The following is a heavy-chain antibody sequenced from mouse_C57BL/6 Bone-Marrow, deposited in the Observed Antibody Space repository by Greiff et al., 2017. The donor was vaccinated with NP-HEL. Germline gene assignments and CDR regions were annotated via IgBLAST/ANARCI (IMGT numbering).Heavy chain of an antibody. CDR1: FYTFTSYW. V-gene: IGHV1-53*01. D-gene: IGHD1-1*01. CDR3: ARGGTTVHDY. Sequence: QVQLHQPGTELVKPLASVKLSCKASFYTFTSYWMHWVPQRPGPGLEWIGNINPSNGGTNYNEKFQSKATLTVDKSSSTAYMQLSSLTSEDSAVYYCARGGTTVHDYWGQGTTLTVSS. CDR2: INPSNGGT. J-gene: IGHJ2*01.